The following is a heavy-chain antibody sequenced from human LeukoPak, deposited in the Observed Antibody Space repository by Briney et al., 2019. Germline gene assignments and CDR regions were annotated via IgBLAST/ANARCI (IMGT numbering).Heavy chain of an antibody. V-gene: IGHV4-38-2*02. J-gene: IGHJ4*02. CDR2: IYHSGST. CDR1: GYSISSGYY. Sequence: PSETLSLTCTVSGYSISSGYYWGWIRQPPGEGLGWIGSIYHSGSTYYNPSLKSRVTISVDTSKNQFSLKLSSVTAADTAVYYCARGDPSDFWSGSLYYFDYWGQGTLVTVSS. CDR3: ARGDPSDFWSGSLYYFDY. D-gene: IGHD3-3*01.